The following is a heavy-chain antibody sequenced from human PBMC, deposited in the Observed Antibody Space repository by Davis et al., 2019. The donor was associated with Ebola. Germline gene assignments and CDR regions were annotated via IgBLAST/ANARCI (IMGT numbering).Heavy chain of an antibody. CDR2: INHSGST. V-gene: IGHV4-34*01. D-gene: IGHD3-3*01. CDR3: ARGQRFTGNWFDP. Sequence: MPGGSLRLSCAVYGGSFSGYYWSWIRQPPGKGLEWIGEINHSGSTNYNPSLKSRVTISVDTSKNQFSLKLSSVTAADTAVYYCARGQRFTGNWFDPWGQGTLVTVSS. CDR1: GGSFSGYY. J-gene: IGHJ5*02.